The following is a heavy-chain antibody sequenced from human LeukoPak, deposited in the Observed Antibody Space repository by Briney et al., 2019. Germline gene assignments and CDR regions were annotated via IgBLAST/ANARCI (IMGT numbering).Heavy chain of an antibody. D-gene: IGHD6-19*01. CDR1: GYIFTGYY. CDR2: INPNSGGT. V-gene: IGHV1-2*02. Sequence: ASVKVSCKASGYIFTGYYMHWVRPAPGQGLEWMGWINPNSGGTNYAQKFQGRVTMTRDTSISTAYMELSRLRSDDTAVYYCARAVAGTPILVDYWGQGTLVTVSS. CDR3: ARAVAGTPILVDY. J-gene: IGHJ4*02.